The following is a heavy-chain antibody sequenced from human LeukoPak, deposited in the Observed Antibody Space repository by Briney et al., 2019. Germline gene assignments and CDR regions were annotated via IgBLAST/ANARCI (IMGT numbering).Heavy chain of an antibody. V-gene: IGHV4-61*02. D-gene: IGHD6-19*01. CDR1: GGSISSGSYY. CDR3: ARTPRYSSGWDHPKDY. Sequence: SETLSLTCTVSGGSISSGSYYWSWIGQPAGKGLEWIGRIYTSWSTNYNPSLTRRVTISLDTSKNQFSLKLSSVTAADTAVYYCARTPRYSSGWDHPKDYWGQGTLVTVSS. CDR2: IYTSWST. J-gene: IGHJ4*02.